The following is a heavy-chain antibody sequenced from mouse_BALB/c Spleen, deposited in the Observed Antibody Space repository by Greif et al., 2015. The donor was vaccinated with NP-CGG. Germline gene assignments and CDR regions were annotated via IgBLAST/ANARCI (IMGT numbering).Heavy chain of an antibody. Sequence: EVQLVESGGGLVQPGGSLRLSCATSGFTFTDYYMSWVRQPPGKALEWLGFIRNKANGYTTEYSASVKGRFTISRDNSQSILYLQMNTLRAEDSATYYCARDPYYRYDLYAMDYWGQGTSVTVSS. CDR3: ARDPYYRYDLYAMDY. D-gene: IGHD2-14*01. CDR1: GFTFTDYY. CDR2: IRNKANGYTT. V-gene: IGHV7-3*02. J-gene: IGHJ4*01.